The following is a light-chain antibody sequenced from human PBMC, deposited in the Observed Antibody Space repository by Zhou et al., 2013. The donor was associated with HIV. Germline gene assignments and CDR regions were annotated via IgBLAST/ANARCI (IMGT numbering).Light chain of an antibody. CDR2: AAS. CDR1: QGISSH. Sequence: DIQLTQSPSFLSASVGDRVTITCRASQGISSHLAWYQQKPGKAPKLLIYAASTLGSGIPSRFSGSGSGTDFTLTIISLQPEDFATYYCQQSYTSPPIFGPGTKV. CDR3: QQSYTSPPI. J-gene: IGKJ3*01. V-gene: IGKV1-9*01.